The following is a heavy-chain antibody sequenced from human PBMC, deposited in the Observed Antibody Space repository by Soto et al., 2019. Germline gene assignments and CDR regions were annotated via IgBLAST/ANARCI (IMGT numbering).Heavy chain of an antibody. D-gene: IGHD3-22*01. Sequence: ASVKVSCKASGYTFTGYYMHWVRQAPGQGLEWMGWINPNSGGTNYAQKFQGRVTMTRDTSISTAYMELSRLRSDDTAVYYCAREDYYDSSGLFDYWGQGTLVTVSS. V-gene: IGHV1-2*02. CDR2: INPNSGGT. J-gene: IGHJ4*02. CDR3: AREDYYDSSGLFDY. CDR1: GYTFTGYY.